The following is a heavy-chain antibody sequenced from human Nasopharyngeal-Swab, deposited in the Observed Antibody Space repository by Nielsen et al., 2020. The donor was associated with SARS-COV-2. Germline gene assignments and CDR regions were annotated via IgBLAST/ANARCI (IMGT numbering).Heavy chain of an antibody. CDR1: GYTFTSYG. J-gene: IGHJ6*02. Sequence: ASVKVSCKASGYTFTSYGISWVRQAPGQGLEWMGWISAYNGNTNYAQKFQGRVTITADESTSTAYMELSSLRSEDTAVYYCARERYSSGWTTLGGSAYSYYGMDVWGQGTTVTVSS. D-gene: IGHD6-19*01. V-gene: IGHV1-18*01. CDR3: ARERYSSGWTTLGGSAYSYYGMDV. CDR2: ISAYNGNT.